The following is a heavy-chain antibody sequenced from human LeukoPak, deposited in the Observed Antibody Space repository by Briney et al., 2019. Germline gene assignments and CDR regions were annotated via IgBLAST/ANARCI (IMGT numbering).Heavy chain of an antibody. V-gene: IGHV3-23*01. CDR3: VKEGRLLPPAN. CDR1: GFTFTSYG. D-gene: IGHD2-15*01. J-gene: IGHJ4*02. Sequence: PGGSLRLSCAASGFTFTSYGMSWVRQAPGKGLEWVSAISGRGESTHYADSVKGRFTISRVTSRNTLYLQMNSLRAEDTVVYYCVKEGRLLPPANWGQGTLVTVSS. CDR2: ISGRGEST.